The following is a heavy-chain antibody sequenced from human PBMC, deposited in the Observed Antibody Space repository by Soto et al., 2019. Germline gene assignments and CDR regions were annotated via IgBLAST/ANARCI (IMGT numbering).Heavy chain of an antibody. CDR1: GFNVNSDY. CDR3: TRDGRGLGRLSLFEY. D-gene: IGHD2-21*02. CDR2: IYSGETT. Sequence: GGSLRLSCAASGFNVNSDYMNWVRQTPGKGLEWVASIYSGETTYYADSVRGRFTISSDKSKNTLYFQLSSLGIEDTAVYYCTRDGRGLGRLSLFEYWGQGVLVTVSS. V-gene: IGHV3-53*01. J-gene: IGHJ4*02.